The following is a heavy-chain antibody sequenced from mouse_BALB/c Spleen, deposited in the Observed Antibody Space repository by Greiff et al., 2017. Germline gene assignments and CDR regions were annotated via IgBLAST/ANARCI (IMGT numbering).Heavy chain of an antibody. J-gene: IGHJ3*01. CDR2: IYPGNGDT. Sequence: QVQLQQPGAELVKPGASVKMSCKASGYTFTSYNMHWVKQTPGQGLEWIGAIYPGNGDTSYNQKFKGKATLTADKSSSTAYMQLSSLTSEDSAVYYCAFITTVNFAYWGQGTLVTVSA. D-gene: IGHD1-1*01. CDR3: AFITTVNFAY. CDR1: GYTFTSYN. V-gene: IGHV1-12*01.